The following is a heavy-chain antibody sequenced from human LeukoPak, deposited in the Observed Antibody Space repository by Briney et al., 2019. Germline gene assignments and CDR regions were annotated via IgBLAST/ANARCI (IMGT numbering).Heavy chain of an antibody. CDR3: ARGQTYYDFWSGYYFDY. D-gene: IGHD3-3*01. J-gene: IGHJ4*02. CDR1: GGSISSHY. V-gene: IGHV4-59*11. CDR2: IYYSGST. Sequence: PSETLSLTCTVSGGSISSHYWSWIRQPPGKGLEWVGYIYYSGSTNYNPSLKSRVTISVDTSKNQFSLKLSSVTAADTAVYYCARGQTYYDFWSGYYFDYWGQGTLVTVSS.